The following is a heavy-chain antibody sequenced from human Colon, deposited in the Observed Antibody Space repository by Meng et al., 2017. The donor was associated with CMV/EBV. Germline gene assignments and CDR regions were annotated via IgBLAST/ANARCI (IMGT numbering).Heavy chain of an antibody. V-gene: IGHV3-66*01. CDR1: GFNVRDKY. CDR2: IYRGDNT. CDR3: TGDSVSNPNLDY. Sequence: VPLGESGGGVVQPGGSLRLSCAASGFNVRDKYMSWVRQAPGKGLEWVCIIYRGDNTYYIDSVKDRFTVSRDNSKNTMYLQMNSLRVEDTAVYYCTGDSVSNPNLDYWGQGTLVTVSS. J-gene: IGHJ4*02. D-gene: IGHD3-10*01.